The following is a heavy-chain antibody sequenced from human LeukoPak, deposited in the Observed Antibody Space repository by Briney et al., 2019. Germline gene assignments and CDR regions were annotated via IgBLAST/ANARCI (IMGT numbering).Heavy chain of an antibody. CDR3: ARGKRYCSGGSCYFDY. Sequence: SETLSLTCTVSGYSISSGYYWGWIRQPPGKGLEWIGYIYHSGSTYYNPSLKSRVTLSVDTSKNQFFLKLSSVTAADTAGYYCARGKRYCSGGSCYFDYWGQGTLVTVSS. CDR2: IYHSGST. J-gene: IGHJ4*02. V-gene: IGHV4-38-2*02. CDR1: GYSISSGYY. D-gene: IGHD2-15*01.